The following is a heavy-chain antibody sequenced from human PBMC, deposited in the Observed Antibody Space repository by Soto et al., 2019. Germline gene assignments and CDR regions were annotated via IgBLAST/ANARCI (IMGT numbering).Heavy chain of an antibody. D-gene: IGHD5-12*01. CDR3: AKDYSGPADY. CDR2: ISYDGSN. J-gene: IGHJ4*02. CDR1: GFTFSSYG. Sequence: QVQLVESGGGVVQPGRSLRLSCAASGFTFSSYGMHWVRQAPGKGLEWVAVISYDGSNYYADSVKGRFTISRDNSKNTLYLQMNSLRAEDTAIYYCAKDYSGPADYWGQGTLVTVSS. V-gene: IGHV3-30*18.